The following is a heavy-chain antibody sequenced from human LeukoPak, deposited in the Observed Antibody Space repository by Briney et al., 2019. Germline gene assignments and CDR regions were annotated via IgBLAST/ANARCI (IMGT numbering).Heavy chain of an antibody. CDR3: AKGDVDSPMNFYH. CDR1: GFMFDDYT. D-gene: IGHD5-18*01. CDR2: INWDGGSR. J-gene: IGHJ4*02. Sequence: PAGSLRLSCAASGFMFDDYTMHWVRQPPGKGLEWVCLINWDGGSRYYAASVKGRFTVSRDNSKNSLYLQMNSLRTEDTALYYCAKGDVDSPMNFYHWGQGTLVTVSS. V-gene: IGHV3-43*01.